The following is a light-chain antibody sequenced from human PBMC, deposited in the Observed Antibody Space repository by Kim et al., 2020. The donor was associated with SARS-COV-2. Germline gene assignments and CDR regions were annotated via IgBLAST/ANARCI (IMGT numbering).Light chain of an antibody. V-gene: IGKV1-39*01. Sequence: GDRVTITCLASQSISSYLNWYQQKPGKAPKLLIYAASSLQSGVPSMFSGSGSGTDFTLTISSLQPEDFATYYCQQSYSTSRTFGQGTKVDIK. CDR3: QQSYSTSRT. CDR2: AAS. J-gene: IGKJ1*01. CDR1: QSISSY.